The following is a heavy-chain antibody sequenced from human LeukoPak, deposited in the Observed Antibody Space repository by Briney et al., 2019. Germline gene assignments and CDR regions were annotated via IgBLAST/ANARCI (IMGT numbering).Heavy chain of an antibody. V-gene: IGHV3-23*01. Sequence: GGSLRLSCAASGFTFNNYAMSWVRQAPGRGLEWVSAISGSDGFTYYADSVKGRFTISRDNSKNTLYLQMNSLRAEDTAVYYCAKVPSGGWFGDLFLDYWGQGTLVTVSS. CDR3: AKVPSGGWFGDLFLDY. CDR2: ISGSDGFT. J-gene: IGHJ4*02. CDR1: GFTFNNYA. D-gene: IGHD3-10*01.